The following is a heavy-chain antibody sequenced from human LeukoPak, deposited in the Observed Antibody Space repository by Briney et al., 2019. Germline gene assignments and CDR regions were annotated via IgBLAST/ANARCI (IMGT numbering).Heavy chain of an antibody. J-gene: IGHJ5*02. CDR1: GYTFTSYD. Sequence: ASVKVSCKASGYTFTSYDINWVRQATGQGLEWMGWMIPSSGNTGYAQNFQGRVTMITNTSISTAYMELSSLRSEDTAVYYCALRTGSYWFDPWGQGTLVTVSS. CDR2: MIPSSGNT. D-gene: IGHD1-26*01. CDR3: ALRTGSYWFDP. V-gene: IGHV1-8*01.